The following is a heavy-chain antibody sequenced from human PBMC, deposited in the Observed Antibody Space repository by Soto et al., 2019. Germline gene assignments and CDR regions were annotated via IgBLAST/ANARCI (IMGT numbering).Heavy chain of an antibody. J-gene: IGHJ6*02. CDR1: GDSVSSNSAA. CDR3: ARNKAWDYYYGMDV. CDR2: TYYRSKWYN. V-gene: IGHV6-1*01. D-gene: IGHD1-26*01. Sequence: SQTLSLTCAISGDSVSSNSAAWNWIRQSPSRGLEWLGRTYYRSKWYNDYAVSVKSRITINPDTSKNQFSLKLSSVTAADTAVYYCARNKAWDYYYGMDVWGQGTTVTVSS.